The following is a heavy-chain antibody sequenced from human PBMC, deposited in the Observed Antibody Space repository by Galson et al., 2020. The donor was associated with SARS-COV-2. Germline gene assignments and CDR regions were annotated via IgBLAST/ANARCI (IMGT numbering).Heavy chain of an antibody. D-gene: IGHD3-10*01. CDR3: TSPAYSDYLSLDF. J-gene: IGHJ4*02. Sequence: GGSLRLSCAASGFAVNSNYMAWVRRAPGKGLEWVSTIYTDGGTKYADSVRGRFTISRDNFQNTLFLQMNSLRAEDTAVYYCTSPAYSDYLSLDFWGQGTLVTVSS. CDR2: IYTDGGT. V-gene: IGHV3-53*01. CDR1: GFAVNSNY.